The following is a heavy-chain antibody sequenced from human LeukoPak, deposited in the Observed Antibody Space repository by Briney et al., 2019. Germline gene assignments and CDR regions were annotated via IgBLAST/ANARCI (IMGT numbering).Heavy chain of an antibody. D-gene: IGHD3-22*01. J-gene: IGHJ5*02. CDR2: IKPNSGGT. CDR3: ARPLYYDSSGYHTNWFDP. Sequence: ASVKLSCKASGYTFTGYYMHWVRQAPGQGLEWMGWIKPNSGGTNYAQKFQGRVTMTRDTSISTDYMELSRLRSDDTAVYYCARPLYYDSSGYHTNWFDPWGQGTLVTVSS. CDR1: GYTFTGYY. V-gene: IGHV1-2*02.